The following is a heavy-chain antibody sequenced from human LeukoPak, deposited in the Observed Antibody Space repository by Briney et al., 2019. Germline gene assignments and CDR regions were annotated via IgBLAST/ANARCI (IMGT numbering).Heavy chain of an antibody. Sequence: ASVNVSCKASGYTFTSYDINWVRQATGQGLEWMGWMNPNSGNTGYAQKFQGRVTITRNTSISTAYMELSSLRSEDTAVYYCARGSPNYDFWSGYYKVGNWFDPWGQGTLVTVSS. D-gene: IGHD3-3*01. J-gene: IGHJ5*02. CDR1: GYTFTSYD. V-gene: IGHV1-8*03. CDR2: MNPNSGNT. CDR3: ARGSPNYDFWSGYYKVGNWFDP.